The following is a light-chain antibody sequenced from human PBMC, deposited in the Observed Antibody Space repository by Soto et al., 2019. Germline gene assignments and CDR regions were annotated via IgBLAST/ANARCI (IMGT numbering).Light chain of an antibody. V-gene: IGLV1-47*02. Sequence: QSVLTQPPSASGTPGQRVTISCSGSSSNIGSNYVYWYQQLPGTAPKLLIYSNNQRPSGVPDRFSGSKSGTSASLAISWLRSEDEADYYCAAWDDSLSGLVVFGGGTKLTVL. CDR3: AAWDDSLSGLVV. CDR2: SNN. CDR1: SSNIGSNY. J-gene: IGLJ2*01.